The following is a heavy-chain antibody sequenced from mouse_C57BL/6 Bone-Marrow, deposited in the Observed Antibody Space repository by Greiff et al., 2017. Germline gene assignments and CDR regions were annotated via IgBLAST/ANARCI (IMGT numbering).Heavy chain of an antibody. J-gene: IGHJ2*02. CDR3: SSVYGNSFDY. Sequence: VQLQQSGAELVRPGASVKLSCTASGFNIKDDYIHWVKQRPEQGLEWIGWIDPDIGDTDYASKFQGKATITSDTSSTTAYLQLSSLTSEDTAVYCCSSVYGNSFDYWGQGTSLTVAS. CDR2: IDPDIGDT. D-gene: IGHD2-1*01. CDR1: GFNIKDDY. V-gene: IGHV14-4*01.